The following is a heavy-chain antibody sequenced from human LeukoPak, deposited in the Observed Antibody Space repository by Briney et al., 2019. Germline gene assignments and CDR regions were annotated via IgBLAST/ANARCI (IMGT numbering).Heavy chain of an antibody. CDR3: ARREDSSDWYTDF. Sequence: GGSLRLSCAASGFTFSSYAMNWVRQAPGKGLECVSVISDRGGSTYYADSVKGRFTISRDNSKNTLYLQMNSLRADDTAVYYCARREDSSDWYTDFWGQGTLVTVSS. V-gene: IGHV3-23*01. CDR2: ISDRGGST. J-gene: IGHJ4*02. D-gene: IGHD6-19*01. CDR1: GFTFSSYA.